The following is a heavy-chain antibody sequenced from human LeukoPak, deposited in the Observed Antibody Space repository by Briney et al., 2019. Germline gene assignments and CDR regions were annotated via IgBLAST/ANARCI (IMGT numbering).Heavy chain of an antibody. D-gene: IGHD3-22*01. V-gene: IGHV3-21*01. Sequence: GGSLRLSCAASGFTFSSYSMNWVRQAPGKGLEWVSSISSSSSYIYYADSVKGRFTISRDNAKNSLYLQMNSLRAEDTAVYYCARDFYYDSSGYYYSGAFDVWGQGTVVTVSS. CDR2: ISSSSSYI. CDR3: ARDFYYDSSGYYYSGAFDV. CDR1: GFTFSSYS. J-gene: IGHJ3*01.